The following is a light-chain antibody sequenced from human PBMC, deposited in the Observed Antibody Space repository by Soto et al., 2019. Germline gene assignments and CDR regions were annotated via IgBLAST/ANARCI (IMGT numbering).Light chain of an antibody. V-gene: IGLV1-47*01. J-gene: IGLJ2*01. CDR1: SSNIGSNY. CDR2: RNN. Sequence: QSVLTQPPSASGTPGRRVTISCSGSSSNIGSNYVYWYQQLPGTAPKLLIYRNNQWPSGVPDRFSGSKSGTSASLAISGLRSEDEADYYCAAWDDSSVVFGGGTKVTVL. CDR3: AAWDDSSVV.